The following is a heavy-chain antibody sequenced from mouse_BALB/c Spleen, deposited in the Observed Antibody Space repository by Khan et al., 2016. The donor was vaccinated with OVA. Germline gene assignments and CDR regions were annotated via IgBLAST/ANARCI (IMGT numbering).Heavy chain of an antibody. CDR2: SGPGSGSA. CDR3: ASSNDYGRDLYAMDY. D-gene: IGHD1-1*01. CDR1: GYTFTSYW. V-gene: IGHV1S41*01. J-gene: IGHJ4*01. Sequence: DLVEPGASVKLSCKASGYTFTSYWINWIKERPGQGLEWIGQSGPGSGSAYYNELFKGKATLTVDTSSNTVYIQLSSLSSEDSAVSFCASSNDYGRDLYAMDYWGQGTSVTVSS.